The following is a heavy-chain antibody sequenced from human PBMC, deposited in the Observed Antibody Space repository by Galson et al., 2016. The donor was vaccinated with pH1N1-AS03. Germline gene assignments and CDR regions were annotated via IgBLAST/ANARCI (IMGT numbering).Heavy chain of an antibody. CDR2: INNEGTST. V-gene: IGHV3-74*01. D-gene: IGHD3-22*01. Sequence: SLRLSCAASGLNFTTYWMHWVRQAPGGGLVWVSSINNEGTSTRGTDYVKGRFFISRDNAKNTVYLKMNSLRAEDTAVYYCARQDSSGYFHGLDVWGRGTAVTVSS. CDR1: GLNFTTYW. CDR3: ARQDSSGYFHGLDV. J-gene: IGHJ3*01.